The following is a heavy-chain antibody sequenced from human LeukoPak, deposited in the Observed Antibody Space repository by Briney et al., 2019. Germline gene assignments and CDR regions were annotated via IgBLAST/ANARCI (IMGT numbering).Heavy chain of an antibody. V-gene: IGHV1-69*13. CDR1: GGTFSSYA. D-gene: IGHD3-3*01. CDR2: IIPIFGTA. CDR3: ARDLSGVWSGYYAPLDNWFDP. J-gene: IGHJ5*02. Sequence: SVKVSCKASGGTFSSYAISWVRQAPGQGLEWMGGIIPIFGTANYAQKLQGRVTITADESTSTAYMELSSLRSEDTAVYYCARDLSGVWSGYYAPLDNWFDPWGQGTLVTVSS.